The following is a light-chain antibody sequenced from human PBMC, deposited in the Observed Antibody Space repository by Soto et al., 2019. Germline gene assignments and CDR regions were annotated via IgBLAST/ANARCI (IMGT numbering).Light chain of an antibody. J-gene: IGKJ1*01. Sequence: EIVLTQSPGPLSLPPGERATLSCRASQSVSSSYLAWYQQKPGQAPRLLIYGASSRATGIPDRFSGSGSGTDFTLTISRLEPEDFAVYYCQQYGSSQWTFGQGTKVDIK. CDR3: QQYGSSQWT. CDR2: GAS. V-gene: IGKV3-20*01. CDR1: QSVSSSY.